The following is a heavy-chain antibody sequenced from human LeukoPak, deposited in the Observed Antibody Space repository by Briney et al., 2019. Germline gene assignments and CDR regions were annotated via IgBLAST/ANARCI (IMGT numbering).Heavy chain of an antibody. CDR1: GYTFTSYG. Sequence: SVKVSCKASGYTFTSYGISWVRQAPGQGLEWMGRIIPILGIANYAQRFQGRVTITADKSTSTAYMELSSLRSEDTAVYYCARDEDGYQGFDYWGQGTLVTVSS. J-gene: IGHJ4*02. V-gene: IGHV1-69*04. CDR2: IIPILGIA. CDR3: ARDEDGYQGFDY. D-gene: IGHD5-24*01.